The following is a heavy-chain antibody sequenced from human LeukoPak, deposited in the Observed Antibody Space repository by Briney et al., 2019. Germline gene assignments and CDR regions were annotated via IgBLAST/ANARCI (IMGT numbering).Heavy chain of an antibody. CDR1: VGTFSNYV. Sequence: GASVKVSCKASVGTFSNYVISWVRQAPGQGLEWMGGIIPIFGTANYAQKFQGKVTITADESTNTAYMELSSLRSEDTAVYYCARNERYGDTRLYHFDYWGQGTLVTVSS. D-gene: IGHD4-17*01. CDR2: IIPIFGTA. J-gene: IGHJ4*02. CDR3: ARNERYGDTRLYHFDY. V-gene: IGHV1-69*13.